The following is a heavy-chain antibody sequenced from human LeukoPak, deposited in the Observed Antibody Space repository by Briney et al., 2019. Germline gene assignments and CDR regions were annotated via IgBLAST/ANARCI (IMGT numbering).Heavy chain of an antibody. V-gene: IGHV1-69*06. J-gene: IGHJ4*02. D-gene: IGHD1-26*01. CDR2: IIPICGTE. Sequence: SVTLSCTASGGTFSSYAINWVRQAPGQGLEWVGGIIPICGTENYAQTFQGRVTITADNSTNTAYMQLSSLRSEDTAVYYCAIPKTLEGGATFIYWGEGTLVTVSS. CDR1: GGTFSSYA. CDR3: AIPKTLEGGATFIY.